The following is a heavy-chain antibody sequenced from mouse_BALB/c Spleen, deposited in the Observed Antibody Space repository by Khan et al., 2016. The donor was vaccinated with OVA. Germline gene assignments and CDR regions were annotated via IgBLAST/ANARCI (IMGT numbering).Heavy chain of an antibody. CDR1: GYSITSNYA. V-gene: IGHV3-2*02. CDR3: ADKNYYGYAMDY. CDR2: ISYSGST. D-gene: IGHD1-1*01. Sequence: EVQLQESGPGLVKPSQSLSLTCTVTGYSITSNYAWNWIRQFPGNKLEWMGYISYSGSTSYNPSLKSRISITRDTSKNQFFLQLNSVTTEATATYTGADKNYYGYAMDYWGQGTSVTVSS. J-gene: IGHJ4*01.